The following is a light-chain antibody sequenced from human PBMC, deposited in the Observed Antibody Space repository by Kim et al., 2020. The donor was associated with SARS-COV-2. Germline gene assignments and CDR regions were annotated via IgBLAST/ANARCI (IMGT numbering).Light chain of an antibody. CDR2: GAS. Sequence: SPGERATLSCRASQTVTNNYLAWYQQKPGQAPRLLIYGASSRAPGIPDRFSGSGSGTDFTLTISRLEPEDFAVYYCQRYGNSPLTFGGGTKVDIK. J-gene: IGKJ4*01. CDR3: QRYGNSPLT. V-gene: IGKV3-20*01. CDR1: QTVTNNY.